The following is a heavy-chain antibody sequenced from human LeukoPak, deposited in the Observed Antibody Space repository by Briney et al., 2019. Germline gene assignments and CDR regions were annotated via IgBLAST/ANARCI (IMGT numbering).Heavy chain of an antibody. CDR2: ISYDGSNE. CDR1: GFTFSSYV. J-gene: IGHJ4*02. CDR3: ARERTTIVSGTTIGAY. D-gene: IGHD2/OR15-2a*01. V-gene: IGHV3-30*04. Sequence: GGSLRLSCAASGFTFSSYVMHWVRQAPGKGLEWVAIISYDGSNEYYADSVKGRFTISRDNSKNTLYLQMNSLTADDTAVYYCARERTTIVSGTTIGAYWGQGTLVTVSS.